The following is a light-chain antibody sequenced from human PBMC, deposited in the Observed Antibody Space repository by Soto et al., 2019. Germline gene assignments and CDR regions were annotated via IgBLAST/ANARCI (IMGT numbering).Light chain of an antibody. J-gene: IGLJ2*01. CDR3: SSYTSSSTLV. CDR2: EVS. Sequence: QSALTQPASVSGSPGQSITISCTGTSSDFGAYNYVSWYQLYPGKAPKLMIYEVSNRPSGVSNRFSGSKSGNTASLTISGLKAEDEGDYYCSSYTSSSTLVFGGGTKLTVL. CDR1: SSDFGAYNY. V-gene: IGLV2-14*01.